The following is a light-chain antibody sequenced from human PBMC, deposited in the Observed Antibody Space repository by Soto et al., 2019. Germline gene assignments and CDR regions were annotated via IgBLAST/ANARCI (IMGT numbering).Light chain of an antibody. Sequence: DIVMTQTPLSLSVTPGQPASISCKSSQSLLVSSGKTYLYWYLQRAGQPPQLLIYEVSKRFSGVPARFSGCGSESDFTLKISRVEAEDFGVYFCMQRLQFPLTFGQGTKVEIK. V-gene: IGKV2D-29*01. CDR2: EVS. J-gene: IGKJ1*01. CDR3: MQRLQFPLT. CDR1: QSLLVSSGKTY.